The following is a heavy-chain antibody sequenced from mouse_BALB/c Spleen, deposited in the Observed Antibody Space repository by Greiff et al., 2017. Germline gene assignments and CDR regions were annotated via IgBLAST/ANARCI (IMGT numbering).Heavy chain of an antibody. CDR1: GFTFSDYY. V-gene: IGHV5-4*02. CDR2: ISDGGSYT. Sequence: EVQLVESGGGLVKPGGSLKLSCAASGFTFSDYYMYWVRQTPEKRLEWVATISDGGSYTYYPDSVKGRFTISRDNAKNNLYLQMSSLKSEDTAMYYCARDPYRAWFAYWGQGTLVTVSA. J-gene: IGHJ3*01. D-gene: IGHD2-14*01. CDR3: ARDPYRAWFAY.